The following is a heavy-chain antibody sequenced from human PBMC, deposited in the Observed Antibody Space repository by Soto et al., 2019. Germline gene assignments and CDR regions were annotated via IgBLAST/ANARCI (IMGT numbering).Heavy chain of an antibody. V-gene: IGHV4-31*03. D-gene: IGHD3-3*01. CDR1: GGSISSGGYY. J-gene: IGHJ6*02. CDR2: IYYSGST. Sequence: QVQLQESGPGLVKPSQTLSLTCTVSGGSISSGGYYWSWIRQHPGKGLEWIGYIYYSGSTYYNPSRKSRVTISVDTSKNQFSLKLSSVTAADTAVYYCARDRRDFWSGYYNDYYYYGMDVWGQGTTVTVSS. CDR3: ARDRRDFWSGYYNDYYYYGMDV.